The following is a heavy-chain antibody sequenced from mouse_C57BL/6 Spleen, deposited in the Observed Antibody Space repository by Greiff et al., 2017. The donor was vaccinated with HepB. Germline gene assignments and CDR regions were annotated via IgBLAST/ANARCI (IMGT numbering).Heavy chain of an antibody. CDR2: ISYDGSN. J-gene: IGHJ4*01. CDR3: ARDRYYGSSYLLD. D-gene: IGHD1-1*01. CDR1: GYSITSVYY. V-gene: IGHV3-6*01. Sequence: EVQLQESGPGLVKPSQSLSLTCSVTGYSITSVYYWNWIRQFPGNKLEWMGYISYDGSNNYNPSLKNRISITRDTSKNQFFLKLNSVTTEDTATYYCARDRYYGSSYLLDWGQGTSVTVSS.